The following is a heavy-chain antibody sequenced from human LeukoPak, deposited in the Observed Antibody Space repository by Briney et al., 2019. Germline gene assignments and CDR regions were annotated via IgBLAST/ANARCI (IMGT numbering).Heavy chain of an antibody. CDR3: ARGGIFYGSGSYRANNWFDP. CDR2: ISAYNGNT. D-gene: IGHD3-10*01. V-gene: IGHV1-18*01. CDR1: GFTFTSYG. J-gene: IGHJ5*02. Sequence: ASVKVSCKASGFTFTSYGFTRVRQAPGQGLEWLGFISAYNGNTHYTQKLQGRVAMTTDTSTNTASMELRSLRSDDTAVYYCARGGIFYGSGSYRANNWFDPWGQGTLVTVSS.